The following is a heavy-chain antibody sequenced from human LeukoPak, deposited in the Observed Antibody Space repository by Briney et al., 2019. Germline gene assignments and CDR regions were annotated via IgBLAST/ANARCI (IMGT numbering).Heavy chain of an antibody. CDR2: VYYTGST. V-gene: IGHV4-39*07. CDR3: ARAVITFGGAVAKGFDC. CDR1: GGSISSSSYY. D-gene: IGHD3-16*01. Sequence: SETLSLTCTVSGGSISSSSYYWGWIRQPPGKGLEWIGYVYYTGSTYYNPSLKSRVSISVHTSKSQFSLNLSSVTAADTAVYYCARAVITFGGAVAKGFDCWGQGTLVTVSS. J-gene: IGHJ4*02.